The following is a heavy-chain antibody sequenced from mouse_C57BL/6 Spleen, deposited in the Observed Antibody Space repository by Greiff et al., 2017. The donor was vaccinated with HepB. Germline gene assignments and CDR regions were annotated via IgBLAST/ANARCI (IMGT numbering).Heavy chain of an antibody. J-gene: IGHJ3*01. CDR2: IYLRDGSI. V-gene: IGHV1-85*01. Sequence: VHLVESGPELVKPGASVKLSCKASGYTFTSYDINWVKQRPGQGLEGIGWIYLRDGSIKYNEKFKGKATLTVDTSSSTAYMERHSLTSEDSAVYFCARGEDYDDWFADWGQGTLVTVSA. D-gene: IGHD2-4*01. CDR3: ARGEDYDDWFAD. CDR1: GYTFTSYD.